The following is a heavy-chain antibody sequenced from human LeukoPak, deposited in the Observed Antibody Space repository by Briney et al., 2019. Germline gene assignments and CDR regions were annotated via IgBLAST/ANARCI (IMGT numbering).Heavy chain of an antibody. J-gene: IGHJ4*02. D-gene: IGHD3-10*01. CDR3: ARDGGLYYYGSGSYSTGYYFDY. Sequence: FHADSVKVRFTISRDNSKNPLYLQMNSLRAEDTAVYYCARDGGLYYYGSGSYSTGYYFDYWGQGTLVTVSS. V-gene: IGHV3-30*01.